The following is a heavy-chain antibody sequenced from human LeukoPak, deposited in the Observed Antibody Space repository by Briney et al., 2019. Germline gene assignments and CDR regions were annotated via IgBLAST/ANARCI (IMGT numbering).Heavy chain of an antibody. D-gene: IGHD4-23*01. Sequence: ASVKVSCKASGGTFSSYAISWVRQAPGQGLEWMGGIIPIFGTANYAQKFQGRVTITADESTSAAYMELSSLRSEDTAVYYCARVRRHPDYGSNLEAEYWGQGTLVTVSS. CDR1: GGTFSSYA. CDR2: IIPIFGTA. V-gene: IGHV1-69*13. J-gene: IGHJ4*02. CDR3: ARVRRHPDYGSNLEAEY.